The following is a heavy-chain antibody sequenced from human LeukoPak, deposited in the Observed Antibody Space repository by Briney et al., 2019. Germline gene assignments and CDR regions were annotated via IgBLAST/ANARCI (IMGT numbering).Heavy chain of an antibody. V-gene: IGHV4-39*07. CDR3: ASSLGPYYFDY. D-gene: IGHD3-16*01. Sequence: SETLSLTCTVSGGSISSSSYYWGWIRQPPGKGLEWIGSIYYSGSTYYNPSLKSRVTISVDTSKNQFSLKLSSVTAADTAVYYCASSLGPYYFDYWGQGTLVTVSS. J-gene: IGHJ4*02. CDR1: GGSISSSSYY. CDR2: IYYSGST.